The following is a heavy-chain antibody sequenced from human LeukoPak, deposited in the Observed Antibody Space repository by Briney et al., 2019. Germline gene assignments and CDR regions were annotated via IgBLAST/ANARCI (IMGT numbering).Heavy chain of an antibody. V-gene: IGHV5-51*01. CDR2: IYPGDSDT. CDR3: ARQYGSSNWYYPL. J-gene: IGHJ4*02. CDR1: GYSFTSYW. Sequence: GESLKISCKGSGYSFTSYWIGWVRQMPGKGLEWMGIIYPGDSDTRYSPSFQGQVTISADKSLNTAYLQWSSLKASDTAMYYCARQYGSSNWYYPLWGQGTLVTVSS. D-gene: IGHD6-13*01.